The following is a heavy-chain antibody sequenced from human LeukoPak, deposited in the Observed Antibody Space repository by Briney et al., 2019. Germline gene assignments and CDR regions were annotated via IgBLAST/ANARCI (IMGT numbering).Heavy chain of an antibody. CDR1: GGSISSSNYY. D-gene: IGHD3-16*02. Sequence: PSETLSLTCTVSGGSISSSNYYWGWIRQPPGKGLEWIGSMYYSGNTDYNPSLKSRVTISVDTSKNQFSLKVNSVTATDTAVYYCARTLGWASSRYPFDGWGQGTLVTVSS. CDR2: MYYSGNT. V-gene: IGHV4-39*01. J-gene: IGHJ4*02. CDR3: ARTLGWASSRYPFDG.